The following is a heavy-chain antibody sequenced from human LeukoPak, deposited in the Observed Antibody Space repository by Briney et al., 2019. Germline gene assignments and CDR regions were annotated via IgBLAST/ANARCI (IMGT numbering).Heavy chain of an antibody. Sequence: ASVKVSCKASGYTFTNFYMHWVRQAPGQGLEWMGWINPNSGGTNYAQKFQGRVTMTRDTSISTAYMELSRLRSDDTAVYYCARRRIAAAGTRFDYWGQGTLVTVSS. V-gene: IGHV1-2*02. CDR1: GYTFTNFY. CDR2: INPNSGGT. CDR3: ARRRIAAAGTRFDY. J-gene: IGHJ4*02. D-gene: IGHD6-13*01.